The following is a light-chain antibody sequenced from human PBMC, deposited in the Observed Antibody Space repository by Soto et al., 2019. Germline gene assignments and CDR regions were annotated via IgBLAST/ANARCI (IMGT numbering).Light chain of an antibody. Sequence: QSALTQPGSVSAYLGRSITISYTGTSSDVGGYNYVAGYQQRPGKATKLIIFEVSNRPPGLSNRFSGTKSVNTASLTISGLQAEDETDYFWTSYISSATHVFGTGTKVTV. CDR3: TSYISSATHV. CDR1: SSDVGGYNY. J-gene: IGLJ1*01. V-gene: IGLV2-14*01. CDR2: EVS.